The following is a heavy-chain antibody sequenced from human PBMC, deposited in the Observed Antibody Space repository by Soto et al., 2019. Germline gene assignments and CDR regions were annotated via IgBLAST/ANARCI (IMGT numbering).Heavy chain of an antibody. CDR1: GLTFSSYG. CDR3: AKDNAYGSGSSFLLGPDV. Sequence: GGSLRLSCAASGLTFSSYGMHLVRQAPGKGLEWVAVISYDGSNKYYADSVKGRFTISRDNSKNTLYLQMNSLRAEDTAVYYCAKDNAYGSGSSFLLGPDVWGQGTTVTVSS. J-gene: IGHJ6*02. V-gene: IGHV3-30*18. CDR2: ISYDGSNK. D-gene: IGHD3-10*01.